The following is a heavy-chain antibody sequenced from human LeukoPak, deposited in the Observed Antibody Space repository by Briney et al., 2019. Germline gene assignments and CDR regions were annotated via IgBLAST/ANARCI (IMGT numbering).Heavy chain of an antibody. D-gene: IGHD3-16*02. CDR1: GFTFSSYA. J-gene: IGHJ4*02. V-gene: IGHV3-30-3*01. CDR3: ARDRSRYVWGSYRPY. Sequence: GRSLRLSCAASGFTFSSYAMHWVRQAPGKGLEWLAVISYDGSNKYYADSVKGRFTISRDNSKNTLYLQMNSLRAEDTAVYYCARDRSRYVWGSYRPYWGQGTLVTVSS. CDR2: ISYDGSNK.